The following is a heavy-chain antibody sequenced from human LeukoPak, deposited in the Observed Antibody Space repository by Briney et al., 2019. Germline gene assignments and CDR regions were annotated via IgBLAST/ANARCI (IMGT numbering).Heavy chain of an antibody. D-gene: IGHD3-16*02. J-gene: IGHJ4*02. Sequence: GGSLRLSCAASGFTFSSYAIHWVRQAPGKGLEWVAVIAYDGGNKYYADSVKGRFTISRDNAKNSLYLQMNSLRAEDTAVYYCARDRSATEDYWGQGTLVTVSS. CDR2: IAYDGGNK. V-gene: IGHV3-30-3*01. CDR1: GFTFSSYA. CDR3: ARDRSATEDY.